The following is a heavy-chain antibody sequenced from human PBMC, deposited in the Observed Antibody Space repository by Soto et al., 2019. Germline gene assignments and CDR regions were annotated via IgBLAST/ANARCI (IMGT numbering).Heavy chain of an antibody. V-gene: IGHV3-30-3*01. CDR1: GFTFSSYA. Sequence: GGSLRLSCAASGFTFSSYAMHWVRQAPGKGLEWVAVISYDGSNKYYADSVKGRFTISRDNSKNTLYLQMNSLRAEDTAVYYCARGSSDDLTYYYGSGSSVPLYGMDVWGQGTTVTVSS. D-gene: IGHD3-10*01. CDR2: ISYDGSNK. CDR3: ARGSSDDLTYYYGSGSSVPLYGMDV. J-gene: IGHJ6*02.